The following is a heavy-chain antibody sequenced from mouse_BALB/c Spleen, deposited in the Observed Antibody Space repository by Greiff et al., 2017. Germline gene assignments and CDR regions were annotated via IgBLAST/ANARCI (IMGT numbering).Heavy chain of an antibody. V-gene: IGHV10-1*02. CDR2: IRSKSNNYAT. D-gene: IGHD2-10*01. Sequence: DVMLVESGGGLVQPKGSLKLSCAASGFTFNTYAMNWVRQAPGTGLEWVARIRSKSNNYATYYADSVKDRFTISRDDSQSMLYLQMNNLKTEDTAMYYCVRQTSYYGNYFYAMDYWGQGTSVTVSS. J-gene: IGHJ4*01. CDR3: VRQTSYYGNYFYAMDY. CDR1: GFTFNTYA.